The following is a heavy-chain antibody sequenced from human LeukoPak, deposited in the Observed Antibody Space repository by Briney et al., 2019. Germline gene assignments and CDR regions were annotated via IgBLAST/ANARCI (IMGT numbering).Heavy chain of an antibody. J-gene: IGHJ4*02. CDR1: GGSISSGSYY. CDR2: IYTSGST. CDR3: ARAGYSSGGYVY. V-gene: IGHV4-61*02. D-gene: IGHD6-19*01. Sequence: PSQTLSLTCTVSGGSISSGSYYWSWIRQPAGKGLEWIGRIYTSGSTNYNPSLKSRVTISVDTSKNQFSLKLSSVTAADTAVYYCARAGYSSGGYVYWGQGTLVTVSS.